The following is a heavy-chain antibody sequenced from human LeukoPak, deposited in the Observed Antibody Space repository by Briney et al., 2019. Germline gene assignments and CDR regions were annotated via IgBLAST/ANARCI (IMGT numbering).Heavy chain of an antibody. D-gene: IGHD3-10*01. Sequence: SVKVSCKASGGTFSSYAISWVRQAPGQGLEWMGGIIPIFGTANYAQKFQGRVTITTDGSTSTAYMELSSLRSEDTAVYYCAREITMVRGARAGFDYWGQETLVTVSS. CDR1: GGTFSSYA. CDR3: AREITMVRGARAGFDY. J-gene: IGHJ4*02. CDR2: IIPIFGTA. V-gene: IGHV1-69*05.